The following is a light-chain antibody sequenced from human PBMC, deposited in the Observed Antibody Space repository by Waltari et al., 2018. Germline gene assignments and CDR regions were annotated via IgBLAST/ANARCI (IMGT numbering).Light chain of an antibody. Sequence: QSALTQPASVSGSPGQSITISCTGPRSDVGGYNYVYWYQQHPGKAPKLMIYDVSNRPSGVSNRFSGSKSGNTASLTISGLQAEDEADYYCSSYTSSSTLVVFGGGTKLTVL. V-gene: IGLV2-14*01. CDR1: RSDVGGYNY. CDR3: SSYTSSSTLVV. CDR2: DVS. J-gene: IGLJ2*01.